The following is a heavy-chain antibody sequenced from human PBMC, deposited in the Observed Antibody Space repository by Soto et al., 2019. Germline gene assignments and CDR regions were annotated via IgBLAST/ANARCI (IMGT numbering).Heavy chain of an antibody. CDR1: GYTFTSYG. CDR3: ARERERITIFGVVTPNARNWFDP. CDR2: ISAYNGNT. D-gene: IGHD3-3*01. J-gene: IGHJ5*02. V-gene: IGHV1-18*01. Sequence: ASVKVSCKASGYTFTSYGISWVRQAPGQGLEWMGWISAYNGNTNYAQKLQGRVTMTTDTSTSTAYMELRSLRSDDTAVYYCARERERITIFGVVTPNARNWFDPWGQGTLVTVSS.